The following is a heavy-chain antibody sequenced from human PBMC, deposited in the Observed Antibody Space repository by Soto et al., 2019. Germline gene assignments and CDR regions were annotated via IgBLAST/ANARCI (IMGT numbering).Heavy chain of an antibody. D-gene: IGHD4-17*01. CDR1: GYSFTDYK. Sequence: ASVKVSCKTSGYSFTDYKLHWVRQAPGQGLEWMGWVDPNGGGSNSAQKFQGSVTMTWDTSITTAYLDLTRLKTNDTAKYFCTIWVDYGDFKGFDFWGQETWVTFP. V-gene: IGHV1-2*04. CDR2: VDPNGGGS. J-gene: IGHJ4*02. CDR3: TIWVDYGDFKGFDF.